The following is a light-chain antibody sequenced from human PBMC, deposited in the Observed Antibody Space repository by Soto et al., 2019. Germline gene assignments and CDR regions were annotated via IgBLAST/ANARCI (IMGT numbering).Light chain of an antibody. V-gene: IGKV1-5*01. CDR3: QQYNSYSRT. Sequence: DLQMTQSPSTLFASVGDRVTITCRASQSISSWLAWYQQKPGKAPKLLIYDASSLESGVPSRFSGSGSGTEFTLTISSLQPDDFATYYCQQYNSYSRTLGQGTKVDI. CDR1: QSISSW. CDR2: DAS. J-gene: IGKJ1*01.